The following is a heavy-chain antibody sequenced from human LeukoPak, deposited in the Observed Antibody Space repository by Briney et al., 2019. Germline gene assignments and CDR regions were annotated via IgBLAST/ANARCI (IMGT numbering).Heavy chain of an antibody. V-gene: IGHV1-69*04. J-gene: IGHJ4*02. CDR3: ARDAGSYHFDY. Sequence: SVKVSCKASGGTFSSYAISWVRQAPGQGLEWMGRIIPILGIANYAQEFQGRVTITADKSTSTAYMELSSLRSEDTAVYYCARDAGSYHFDYWGQGTLVTVSS. D-gene: IGHD1-26*01. CDR1: GGTFSSYA. CDR2: IIPILGIA.